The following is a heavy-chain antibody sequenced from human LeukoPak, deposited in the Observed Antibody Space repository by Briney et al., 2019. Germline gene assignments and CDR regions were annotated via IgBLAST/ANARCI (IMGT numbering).Heavy chain of an antibody. J-gene: IGHJ5*02. D-gene: IGHD7-27*01. Sequence: PGGSLRLSCAASGFTFSSHDMHWVRQAAGKGLEWVSGFIPAGDRYYAESVKGRFTISREDAKSSLYLRMNSLRVGDTAVYYCVRGGVWGLSSNWLEAWGQGVLVTVSS. CDR2: FIPAGDR. CDR3: VRGGVWGLSSNWLEA. CDR1: GFTFSSHD. V-gene: IGHV3-13*01.